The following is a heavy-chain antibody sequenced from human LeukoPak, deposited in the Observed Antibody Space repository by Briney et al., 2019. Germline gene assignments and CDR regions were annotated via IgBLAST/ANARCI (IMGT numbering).Heavy chain of an antibody. Sequence: GGSLRLSCAVSGFTFSSGYMHWVRQPPGKGPVWVSRISSDGSNTIYADSVKGRFTISRDDARNTLYVKMNSLRDADTAVYYWARNSGGGVYWGQGTLVTVSS. V-gene: IGHV3-74*01. CDR2: ISSDGSNT. CDR3: ARNSGGGVY. D-gene: IGHD4-23*01. J-gene: IGHJ4*02. CDR1: GFTFSSGY.